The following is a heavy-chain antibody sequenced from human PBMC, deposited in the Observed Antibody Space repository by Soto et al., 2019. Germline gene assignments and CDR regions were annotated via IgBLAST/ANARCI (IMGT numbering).Heavy chain of an antibody. CDR2: INPNSGGT. CDR3: ARRDSGWIGWFDP. V-gene: IGHV1-2*04. D-gene: IGHD6-19*01. J-gene: IGHJ5*02. Sequence: ASVKVSCKASGYTFTGYYMHWVRQAPGQGLEWMGWINPNSGGTNYAQKFQGWVTMNRDTSISTAYMELSRLRSDETAVYYCARRDSGWIGWFDPWGQGNLVTVSS. CDR1: GYTFTGYY.